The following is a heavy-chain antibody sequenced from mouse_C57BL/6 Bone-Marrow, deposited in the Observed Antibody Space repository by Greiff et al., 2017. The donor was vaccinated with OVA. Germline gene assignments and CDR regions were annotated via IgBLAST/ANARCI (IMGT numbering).Heavy chain of an antibody. CDR3: ARFDWQAWFAY. CDR2: LYPGGGYP. V-gene: IGHV1-63*01. CDR1: GYTFTNYW. D-gene: IGHD2-4*01. Sequence: QVQLQQSGAELVRPGTSVKMSCKASGYTFTNYWIGWAKQRPGHGLEWIGDLYPGGGYPNYNEKFTGKATLTADKSASTAYMQFSSLTSEDSAIYYCARFDWQAWFAYWGQGTLVTVSA. J-gene: IGHJ3*01.